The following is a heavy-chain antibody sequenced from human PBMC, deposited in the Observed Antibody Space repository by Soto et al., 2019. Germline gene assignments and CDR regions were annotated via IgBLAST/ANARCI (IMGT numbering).Heavy chain of an antibody. J-gene: IGHJ5*02. CDR1: GFTFSSYA. CDR2: ISGSGGST. D-gene: IGHD2-2*01. V-gene: IGHV3-23*01. CDR3: AKDRGYCSSTSFYFGPRGLNSFDP. Sequence: GGSLRLSCAASGFTFSSYAMSWVRQAPGKGLEWVSAISGSGGSTYYADSVKGRFTISRDNSKNTLYLQMNSLRAEDTAVYYCAKDRGYCSSTSFYFGPRGLNSFDPWGQGTLVSVSS.